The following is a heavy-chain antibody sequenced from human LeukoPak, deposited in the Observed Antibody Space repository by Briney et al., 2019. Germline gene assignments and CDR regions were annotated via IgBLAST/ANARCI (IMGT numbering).Heavy chain of an antibody. V-gene: IGHV4-30-4*01. J-gene: IGHJ3*02. CDR3: ARESVEMATISAFDI. CDR1: GGSISSGDYY. Sequence: PSETLSLTCTVSGGSISSGDYYWSWIRQPPGKGLEWIRYIYYSGSTYYNPSLKSRVTISVDTSKNQFSLKLSSVTAADTAVYYCARESVEMATISAFDIWGQGTMVTVSS. CDR2: IYYSGST. D-gene: IGHD5-24*01.